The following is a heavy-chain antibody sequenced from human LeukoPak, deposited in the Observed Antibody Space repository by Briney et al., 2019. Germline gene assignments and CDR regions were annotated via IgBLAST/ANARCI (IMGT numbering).Heavy chain of an antibody. CDR1: GFTVSSNY. Sequence: PGGSLRLSCAASGFTVSSNYMSWVRQAPGKGLEWVSVIYSGGSTYYADSVKGRFTISRDNAKNSLYLQMNSLRVEDTAVYYCAKDETMVRGGSRPYWGQGTLVTVSS. J-gene: IGHJ4*02. CDR2: IYSGGST. CDR3: AKDETMVRGGSRPY. V-gene: IGHV3-53*01. D-gene: IGHD3-10*01.